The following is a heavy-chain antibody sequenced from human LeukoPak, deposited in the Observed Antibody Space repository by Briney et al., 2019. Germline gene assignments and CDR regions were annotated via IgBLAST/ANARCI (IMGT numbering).Heavy chain of an antibody. D-gene: IGHD3-22*01. Sequence: GGSLRLSCAASGFTFSSYGMHWVRQAPGKGLEWVAVISYDGSNKYYADSVKGRFTISRDNSKNTLYLQMNSLRAEDTAVYYCAKDRPYYYDSSGYYVYWGQGTLVTVSS. CDR1: GFTFSSYG. CDR2: ISYDGSNK. J-gene: IGHJ4*02. CDR3: AKDRPYYYDSSGYYVY. V-gene: IGHV3-30*18.